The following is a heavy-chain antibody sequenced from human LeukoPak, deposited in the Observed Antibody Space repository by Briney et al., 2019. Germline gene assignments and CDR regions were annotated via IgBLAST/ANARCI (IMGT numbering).Heavy chain of an antibody. D-gene: IGHD4-17*01. CDR2: IKGAGSSI. CDR1: GFTFSSYW. CDR3: ARGGDYKNDY. J-gene: IGHJ4*02. Sequence: GGSLRLSCAASGFTFSSYWMHWVRQTPGKGLVWVSRIKGAGSSISYADSVKGRVTISRGNAKNTLYLQMNNLRAEDTAVYYCARGGDYKNDYWGQGTLVTVSS. V-gene: IGHV3-74*01.